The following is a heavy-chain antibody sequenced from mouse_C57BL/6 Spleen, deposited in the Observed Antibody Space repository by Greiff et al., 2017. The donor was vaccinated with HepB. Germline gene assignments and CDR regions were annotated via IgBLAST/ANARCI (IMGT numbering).Heavy chain of an antibody. D-gene: IGHD1-1*01. V-gene: IGHV1-52*01. Sequence: QVQLQPSGAELVRPGSSVKLSCKASGYTFTSYWMHWVTQRPIQGLEWIGNIDPSDSETHYNQKFKDKATLTVDKSSSTAYMQLSSLTSEDSAVYYCARPRENYDYAMDYWGQGTSVTVSS. CDR2: IDPSDSET. J-gene: IGHJ4*01. CDR1: GYTFTSYW. CDR3: ARPRENYDYAMDY.